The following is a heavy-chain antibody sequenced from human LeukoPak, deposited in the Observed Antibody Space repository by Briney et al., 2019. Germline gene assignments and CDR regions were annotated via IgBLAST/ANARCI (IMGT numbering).Heavy chain of an antibody. CDR3: ASRHCSGGDCYFAGADPFDH. V-gene: IGHV3-53*01. Sequence: GGSLRLSCAASGFTVSSTYMSCVRQSPGKGLEWVSVVYKDGKMFYIDSVKGRFAISRDTSKNTVYLQMNNLRAEDTAVYYCASRHCSGGDCYFAGADPFDHWGQGTLVTVSS. CDR2: VYKDGKM. D-gene: IGHD2-21*01. J-gene: IGHJ4*02. CDR1: GFTVSSTY.